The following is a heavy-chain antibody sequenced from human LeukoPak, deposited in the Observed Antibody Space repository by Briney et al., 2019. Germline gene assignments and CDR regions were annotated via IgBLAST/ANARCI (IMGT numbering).Heavy chain of an antibody. CDR1: GFTFSTYW. Sequence: GGSLRLSCAASGFTFSTYWLHWVRQAPGKGMVWVSRISGDGSDTEYADSMKGRFTVSRDNAKNTLYLQMNSLRAEDTAVYYCARVRTDSSGYYYEGFDYWSQGTLVTVSS. J-gene: IGHJ4*02. V-gene: IGHV3-74*03. CDR3: ARVRTDSSGYYYEGFDY. CDR2: ISGDGSDT. D-gene: IGHD3-22*01.